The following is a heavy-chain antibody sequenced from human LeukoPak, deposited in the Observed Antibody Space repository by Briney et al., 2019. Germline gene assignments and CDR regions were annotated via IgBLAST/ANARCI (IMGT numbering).Heavy chain of an antibody. J-gene: IGHJ6*03. D-gene: IGHD7-27*01. Sequence: GGSLRLSCAASGFTFSSYAMTWVRQAPGKGLEWVSAISGSGGSTYYADSVKGRFTISRDNSKNTLYLQMNSLRAEDTAVYYCAKALGRYYYYMYVWGKGTTVTVSS. CDR1: GFTFSSYA. V-gene: IGHV3-23*01. CDR2: ISGSGGST. CDR3: AKALGRYYYYMYV.